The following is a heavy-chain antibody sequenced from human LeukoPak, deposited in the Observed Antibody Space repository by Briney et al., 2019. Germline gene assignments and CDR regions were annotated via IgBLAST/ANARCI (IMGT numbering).Heavy chain of an antibody. D-gene: IGHD3-3*01. V-gene: IGHV1-69*01. CDR1: GGTFSSYA. CDR2: IIPIFGTA. Sequence: SVKVSCKASGGTFSSYAISWVRQAPGQGLEWMGGIIPIFGTANYAQKFQGRVTITADESTSTAYMELSSLRSEDTAVYYCARTSRDFWSGYYDRDYYCGMDVWGQGTTVTVSS. CDR3: ARTSRDFWSGYYDRDYYCGMDV. J-gene: IGHJ6*02.